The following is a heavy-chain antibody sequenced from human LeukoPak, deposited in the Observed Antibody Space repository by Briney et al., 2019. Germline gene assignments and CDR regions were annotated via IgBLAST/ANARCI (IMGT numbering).Heavy chain of an antibody. CDR2: IYYSGST. Sequence: DPSETLSLTCTVSGGSISSYYWSWIRQPPGKGLEWIGYIYYSGSTNYNPSLKSRVTISVDTSKNQFSLKLSSVTAADTAVYYCARDSGFAAIDPWGQGTLVTVSS. J-gene: IGHJ5*02. D-gene: IGHD3-22*01. CDR3: ARDSGFAAIDP. CDR1: GGSISSYY. V-gene: IGHV4-59*01.